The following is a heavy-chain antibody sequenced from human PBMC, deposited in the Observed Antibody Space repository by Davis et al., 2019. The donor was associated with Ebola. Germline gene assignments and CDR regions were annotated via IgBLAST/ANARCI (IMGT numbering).Heavy chain of an antibody. CDR3: AKEKVTGSSYYLDY. CDR1: GFTFSSYG. D-gene: IGHD7-27*01. V-gene: IGHV3-23*01. Sequence: GESLKISCAASGFTFSSYGMNWVRQTPGKRLEWVSGISGGCFTTDYADSVKGRFTISRDNSKTTLYLHMNSLRAEDTAIYYCAKEKVTGSSYYLDYWGQGTLVSVSS. CDR2: ISGGCFTT. J-gene: IGHJ4*02.